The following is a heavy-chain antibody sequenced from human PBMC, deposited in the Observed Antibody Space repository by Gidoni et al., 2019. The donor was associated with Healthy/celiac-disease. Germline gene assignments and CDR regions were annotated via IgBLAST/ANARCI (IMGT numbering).Heavy chain of an antibody. CDR1: GFTCSSYA. D-gene: IGHD1-7*01. J-gene: IGHJ3*02. V-gene: IGHV3-23*01. CDR2: ISCRGGST. CDR3: AKAKLLTVPELNAFDI. Sequence: EVQLLESGGGLVRPGGSLRLSCAAAGFTCSSYALSWVRQAPGKGLEWVSAISCRGGSTYYAHSVKGRFTISRDNSKNTLYLQMNSLRAEDTAVYYCAKAKLLTVPELNAFDIWGQGTMVTVSS.